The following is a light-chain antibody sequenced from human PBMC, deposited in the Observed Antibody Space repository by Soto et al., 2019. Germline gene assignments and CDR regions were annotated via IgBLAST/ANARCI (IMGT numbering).Light chain of an antibody. CDR2: GAS. J-gene: IGKJ3*01. V-gene: IGKV3-20*01. CDR3: QQYGSSPRIT. CDR1: QSVSSSY. Sequence: EIVMTQSPATLSLSPWERATLSCRASQSVSSSYLAWYQQKPGQAPRLLIYGASSRATGIPDRFSGSGSGTDFTLTISRLEPEDFAVYYCQQYGSSPRITFGPGTKVDIK.